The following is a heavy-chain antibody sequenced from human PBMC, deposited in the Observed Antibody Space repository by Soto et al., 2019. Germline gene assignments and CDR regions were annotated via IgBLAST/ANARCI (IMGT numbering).Heavy chain of an antibody. J-gene: IGHJ4*02. CDR2: ISGSGGST. D-gene: IGHD6-6*01. CDR3: AKDVYSSSTHLRFDY. CDR1: GFTFSSYA. Sequence: EVQLLESGGGLVQPGGSLRLSCAASGFTFSSYAMSWVRQAPGKGLEWVSAISGSGGSTYYADSVKGRFTISRDNSKNTQYLQMNSLRAEDTAVYYCAKDVYSSSTHLRFDYWGQGTLVTVSS. V-gene: IGHV3-23*01.